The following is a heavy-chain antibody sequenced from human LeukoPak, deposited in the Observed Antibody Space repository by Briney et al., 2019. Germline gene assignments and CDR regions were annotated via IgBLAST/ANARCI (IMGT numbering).Heavy chain of an antibody. D-gene: IGHD3-22*01. CDR3: ARGGLYYYDSSGSVAFDI. J-gene: IGHJ3*02. CDR2: INHSGST. CDR1: GGSFSGYY. Sequence: SETLSLTCAVYGGSFSGYYWSWIRQPPGKGLEWIGEINHSGSTNYNPSLKSRVTISVDTSKNQFSLKLSSVTAADTSVYYCARGGLYYYDSSGSVAFDIWGQGTMVTVSS. V-gene: IGHV4-34*01.